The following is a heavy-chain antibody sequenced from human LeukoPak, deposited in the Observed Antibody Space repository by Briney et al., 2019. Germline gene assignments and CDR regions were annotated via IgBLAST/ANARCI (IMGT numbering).Heavy chain of an antibody. CDR3: ARSRITMVRGVRTFDY. CDR2: INPNSGGT. Sequence: ASVKVSCKASGYTFTGYYMHWVRQAPGQGLEWMGWINPNSGGTNYAQKFQGRVTMTRDTSISTAYMGLSRLRSDDTAVYYCARSRITMVRGVRTFDYWGQGALVTVSS. V-gene: IGHV1-2*02. CDR1: GYTFTGYY. D-gene: IGHD3-10*01. J-gene: IGHJ4*02.